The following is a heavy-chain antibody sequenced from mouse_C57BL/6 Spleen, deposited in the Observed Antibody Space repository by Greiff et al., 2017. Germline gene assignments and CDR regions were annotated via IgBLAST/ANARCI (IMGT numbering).Heavy chain of an antibody. CDR3: ARSLYYGSSYNYYYFDY. Sequence: EVKLKESGPGLAKPSQTLSLTCSVTGYSITSDYWNWIRKFPGNKLEYMGYISYSGSTYYNPSLKSRISITRDTSKNQYYLQLNSVTTEDTATYYCARSLYYGSSYNYYYFDYWGQGTTLTVSS. V-gene: IGHV3-8*01. D-gene: IGHD1-1*01. J-gene: IGHJ2*01. CDR2: ISYSGST. CDR1: GYSITSDY.